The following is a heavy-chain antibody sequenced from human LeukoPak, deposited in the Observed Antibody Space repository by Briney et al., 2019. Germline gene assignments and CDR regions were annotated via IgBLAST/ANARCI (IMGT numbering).Heavy chain of an antibody. J-gene: IGHJ4*02. D-gene: IGHD2-8*01. Sequence: PSETLSLTCAVYGGSFSGYYWSWIRQPPGKGLEWIGEINHSGSTNYNPSLKSRVTISVDTSKNQFSLKLSSVTAADTAVYYCARGGVHFDYWGQGTLVTVSS. CDR2: INHSGST. CDR3: ARGGVHFDY. V-gene: IGHV4-34*01. CDR1: GGSFSGYY.